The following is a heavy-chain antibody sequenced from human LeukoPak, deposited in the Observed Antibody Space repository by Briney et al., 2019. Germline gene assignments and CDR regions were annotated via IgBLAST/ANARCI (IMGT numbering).Heavy chain of an antibody. CDR1: GGSISSSSYY. Sequence: SETLSLTCTVSGGSISSSSYYWGWIRQPPGKGLEWIGSIYYSGSTNYNPSLKSRVTISVDTSKNQFSLKLSSVTAADTAVYYCARVMGSSSWYWYFDYWGQGTLVTVSS. J-gene: IGHJ4*02. D-gene: IGHD6-13*01. V-gene: IGHV4-39*07. CDR3: ARVMGSSSWYWYFDY. CDR2: IYYSGST.